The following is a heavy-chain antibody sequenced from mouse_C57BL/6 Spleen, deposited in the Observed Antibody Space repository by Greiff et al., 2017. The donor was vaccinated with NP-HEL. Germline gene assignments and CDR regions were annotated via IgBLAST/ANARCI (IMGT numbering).Heavy chain of an antibody. CDR3: ARSHYSNYVGYAMDY. V-gene: IGHV1-80*01. D-gene: IGHD2-5*01. CDR2: IYPGDGDT. J-gene: IGHJ4*01. CDR1: GYAFSSYW. Sequence: QVQLKESGAELVKPGASVKISCKASGYAFSSYWMNWVKQRPGKGLEWIGQIYPGDGDTNYNGKFKGKATLTADKSSSTAYMQLSSLTSEDSAVYFCARSHYSNYVGYAMDYWGQGTSVTVSS.